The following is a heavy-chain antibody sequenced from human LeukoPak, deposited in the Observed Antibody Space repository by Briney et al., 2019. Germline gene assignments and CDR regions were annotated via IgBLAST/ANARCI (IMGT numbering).Heavy chain of an antibody. D-gene: IGHD3-22*01. CDR2: IYYSGST. J-gene: IGHJ3*02. CDR3: ARRGSYYYDSSGYPDAFDI. Sequence: PSETLSLTCTVSGGSISSYYWSWIRQPPGKGLEWTGYIYYSGSTNYNPSLKSRVTISVDTSKNQFSLKLSSVTAADTAVYYCARRGSYYYDSSGYPDAFDIWGQGTMVTVSS. CDR1: GGSISSYY. V-gene: IGHV4-59*08.